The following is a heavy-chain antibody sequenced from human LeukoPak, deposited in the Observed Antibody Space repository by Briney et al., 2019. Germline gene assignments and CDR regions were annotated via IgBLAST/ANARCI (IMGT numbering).Heavy chain of an antibody. Sequence: GGSLRLSCAASGFTFSSYAMSWVRQAPGKRLEWVSAISGSGGSTYYADSVKGRFTISRDNSKDTLYLQMNSLRAEDTAVYYCATGSGWITFDYWGQGTLVTVSS. CDR2: ISGSGGST. CDR1: GFTFSSYA. D-gene: IGHD6-19*01. CDR3: ATGSGWITFDY. J-gene: IGHJ4*02. V-gene: IGHV3-23*01.